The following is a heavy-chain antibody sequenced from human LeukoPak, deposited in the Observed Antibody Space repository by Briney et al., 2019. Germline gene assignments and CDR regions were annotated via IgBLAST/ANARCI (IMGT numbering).Heavy chain of an antibody. Sequence: ASVKVSSKASGYTFTSHDINWVRQASGQGLEWMGWMNPNSGNTGYAQKFQGRVTMTRDNSIRTAYMELSGLRSEDTAVYYCTRAGRKYAFENWGQGTLVTVSS. CDR3: TRAGRKYAFEN. D-gene: IGHD2-2*01. J-gene: IGHJ4*02. V-gene: IGHV1-8*01. CDR2: MNPNSGNT. CDR1: GYTFTSHD.